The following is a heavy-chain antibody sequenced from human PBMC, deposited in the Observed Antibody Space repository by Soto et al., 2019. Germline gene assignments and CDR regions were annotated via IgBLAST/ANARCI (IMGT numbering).Heavy chain of an antibody. CDR2: MNPNSGNT. CDR1: GYTFTSYD. CDR3: AREKVVGAPWN. Sequence: QVQLVQSGAEVKKPGASVKVSCKASGYTFTSYDINWVRQATGQGLEWMGWMNPNSGNTVYAQKFKVRFTITRNTSISTAYMELSSLRSEDTAVYYCAREKVVGAPWNWGQGTLVTVSS. V-gene: IGHV1-8*01. D-gene: IGHD6-19*01. J-gene: IGHJ4*02.